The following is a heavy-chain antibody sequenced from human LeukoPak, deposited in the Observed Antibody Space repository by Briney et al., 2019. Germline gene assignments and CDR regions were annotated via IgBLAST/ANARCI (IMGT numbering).Heavy chain of an antibody. CDR1: GFTFSSYS. CDR3: ATLLSGSYSDIDY. D-gene: IGHD1-26*01. CDR2: ISSSSSTI. Sequence: GGSLRLSCAASGFTFSSYSMNWVRQAPGKGLEWVSYISSSSSTIYYADSVKGRFTISRDNAKNSLYLQMNSLRAEDTAVYYCATLLSGSYSDIDYWGQGTLVTVSS. J-gene: IGHJ4*02. V-gene: IGHV3-48*01.